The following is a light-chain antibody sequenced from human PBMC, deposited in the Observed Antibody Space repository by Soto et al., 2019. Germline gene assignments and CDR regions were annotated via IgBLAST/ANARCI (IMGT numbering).Light chain of an antibody. Sequence: QSVLTQPPSVSGAPGQRVTISCTGSSSNIGACNDVHWYQQLPGTAPKLLIYGNSNRPSGVPDRFSGSKSGTSASLAITGLQAEDEADYYCQSYDSSLSGSVFGGGTKLTVL. V-gene: IGLV1-40*01. CDR2: GNS. CDR1: SSNIGACND. CDR3: QSYDSSLSGSV. J-gene: IGLJ2*01.